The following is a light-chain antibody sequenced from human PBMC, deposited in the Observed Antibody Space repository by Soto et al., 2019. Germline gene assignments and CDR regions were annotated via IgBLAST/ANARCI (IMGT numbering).Light chain of an antibody. V-gene: IGLV2-14*01. CDR2: EVS. J-gene: IGLJ3*02. CDR3: SSYTAFSTWV. CDR1: SSDVGGYNY. Sequence: QSALTQPASVSGSPGQSITISCTGTSSDVGGYNYVSWYQQHPGKAPQLIIYEVSNRPSGVSHRFSGSKSGDTASLTISGLQAEDGADYYCSSYTAFSTWVFGGGTKVTVL.